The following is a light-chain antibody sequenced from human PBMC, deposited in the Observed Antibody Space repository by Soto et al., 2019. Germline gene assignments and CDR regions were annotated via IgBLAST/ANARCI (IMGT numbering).Light chain of an antibody. CDR3: QQYGSSPET. CDR1: QSVSSN. Sequence: EIVLTQSPATLSLSPGERATLSCRASQSVSSNLAWYQQRPGQAPRLLIYGASSRATGIPDRFSGSGSGTDFTLTISRLQSEDFAVYYCQQYGSSPETFGQGTKVDI. CDR2: GAS. V-gene: IGKV3-20*01. J-gene: IGKJ1*01.